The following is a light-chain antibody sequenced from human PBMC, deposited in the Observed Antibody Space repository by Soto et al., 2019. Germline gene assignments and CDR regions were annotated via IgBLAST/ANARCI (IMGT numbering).Light chain of an antibody. CDR3: QQYGSSPALT. CDR2: GAS. CDR1: QSVSSNY. J-gene: IGKJ4*01. Sequence: EIELTQSPGTLSLSPGERATLSCRASQSVSSNYLAWYQQKPGQATRLLIYGASCRATGIPDRFSGSGSVTDFTLTISRLEPEDFAVYYCQQYGSSPALTFGGGTKVEIK. V-gene: IGKV3-20*01.